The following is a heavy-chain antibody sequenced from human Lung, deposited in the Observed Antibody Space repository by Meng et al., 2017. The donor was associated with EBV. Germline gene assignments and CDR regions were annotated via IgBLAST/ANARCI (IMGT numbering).Heavy chain of an antibody. J-gene: IGHJ2*01. CDR2: TYYRSKWYN. CDR3: ARGATSVFDL. V-gene: IGHV6-1*01. CDR1: GDSVSSSSAA. Sequence: QVQLQQSGPGLGKPSPTLSRTCVLSGDSVSSSSAAWTWIWPSPSRGLEWLGRTYYRSKWYNDYAVFVKSRITINPDTSKNQFTLQLNSVTPEDTAVYYCARGATSVFDLWGRGTLVTVSS.